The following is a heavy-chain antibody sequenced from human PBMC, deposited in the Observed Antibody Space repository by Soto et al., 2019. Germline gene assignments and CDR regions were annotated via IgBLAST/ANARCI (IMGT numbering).Heavy chain of an antibody. D-gene: IGHD6-6*01. Sequence: EVQLVESGGGLVQPGGSLKLSCAASGFTFSGSAMHWVRQASGKGLEWVGRIRRKANSYATAYAASVKGRFTISRDDSKNTAYLQMNSLKTEDTAVYYCTRQYSSSAIDYWGQGTLVTVSS. CDR1: GFTFSGSA. V-gene: IGHV3-73*02. CDR2: IRRKANSYAT. J-gene: IGHJ4*02. CDR3: TRQYSSSAIDY.